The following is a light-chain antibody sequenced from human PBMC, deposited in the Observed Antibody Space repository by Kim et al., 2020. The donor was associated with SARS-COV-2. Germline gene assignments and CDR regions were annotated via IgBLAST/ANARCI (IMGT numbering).Light chain of an antibody. J-gene: IGLJ2*01. CDR1: SGSIASNY. CDR2: EDN. CDR3: QSYDSSNPVV. Sequence: NFMLTQPHSVSESPGKTVTISCTRSSGSIASNYVQWYQLRPGSAPTTVIYEDNQRPSGVPDRFSCSIDSSSNSASLTISGLKTEDEADYYCQSYDSSNPVVFGGGTQLTVL. V-gene: IGLV6-57*04.